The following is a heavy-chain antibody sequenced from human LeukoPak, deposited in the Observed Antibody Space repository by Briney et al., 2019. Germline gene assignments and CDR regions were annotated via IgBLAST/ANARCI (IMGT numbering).Heavy chain of an antibody. Sequence: SETLSLTCAVSGGSIISSSYYWGWIRQPPGKGLEWIGSIYYSGSTYYNPSLKSRVTISVDTSKNQFSLKLSSVTAADTAVYYCARQGSTMVRGAQYFDYWGQGTLVTVSS. V-gene: IGHV4-39*01. CDR1: GGSIISSSYY. J-gene: IGHJ4*02. D-gene: IGHD3-10*01. CDR2: IYYSGST. CDR3: ARQGSTMVRGAQYFDY.